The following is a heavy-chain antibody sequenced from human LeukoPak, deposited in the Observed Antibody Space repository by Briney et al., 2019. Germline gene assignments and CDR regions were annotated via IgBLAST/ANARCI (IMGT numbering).Heavy chain of an antibody. Sequence: GGSLRLSCAASGFTFDDYGMSWVRQAPGKGLEWVSGINWNGGSTGYADSVKGRFTISRDNAENSLYLQMNSLRAEDTALYYCARPRHSGGSYSGPLDYWGQGTLVTVSS. CDR3: ARPRHSGGSYSGPLDY. V-gene: IGHV3-20*04. D-gene: IGHD1-26*01. CDR2: INWNGGST. CDR1: GFTFDDYG. J-gene: IGHJ4*02.